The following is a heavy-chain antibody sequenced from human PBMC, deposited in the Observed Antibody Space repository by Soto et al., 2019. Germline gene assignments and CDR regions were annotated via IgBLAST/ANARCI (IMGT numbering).Heavy chain of an antibody. J-gene: IGHJ4*02. D-gene: IGHD3-9*01. CDR3: ARLLGQHYDILTGFGHPIATAQED. V-gene: IGHV4-39*01. CDR1: GGSISSSSYY. CDR2: IYYSGST. Sequence: TSETLSLTCTVSGGSISSSSYYWGWIRQPPGKGLEWIGSIYYSGSTYYNPSLKSRVTISVDTSKNQFSLKLSSVTAADTAVYYCARLLGQHYDILTGFGHPIATAQEDWGQGTLVTVSS.